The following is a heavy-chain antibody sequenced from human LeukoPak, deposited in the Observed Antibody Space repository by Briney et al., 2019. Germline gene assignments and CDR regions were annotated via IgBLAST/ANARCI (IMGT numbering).Heavy chain of an antibody. Sequence: GGSLRLSCAVSGFIVSSAEMNWVRQAPGKGLEWVSAISGSGGSTYYADSVKGRFTISRDNSKNTLYLQMNSLRAEDTAVYYCAKLLYYYDSSQPYWGQGTLVTVSS. D-gene: IGHD3-22*01. CDR1: GFIVSSAE. CDR3: AKLLYYYDSSQPY. CDR2: ISGSGGST. J-gene: IGHJ4*02. V-gene: IGHV3-23*01.